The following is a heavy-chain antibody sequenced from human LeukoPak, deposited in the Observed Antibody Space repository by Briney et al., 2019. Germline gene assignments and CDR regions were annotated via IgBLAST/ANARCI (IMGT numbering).Heavy chain of an antibody. V-gene: IGHV1-69*13. Sequence: SVKVSCKASGGTFSSYAISWVRQAPGQGLEWMGGIIPIFGTANYAQEFQGRVTITADESTSTAYMELSSLRSEDTAVYYCARGPVTRVRSSYYYGMDVWGQGTTVTVSS. CDR2: IIPIFGTA. J-gene: IGHJ6*02. D-gene: IGHD4-23*01. CDR1: GGTFSSYA. CDR3: ARGPVTRVRSSYYYGMDV.